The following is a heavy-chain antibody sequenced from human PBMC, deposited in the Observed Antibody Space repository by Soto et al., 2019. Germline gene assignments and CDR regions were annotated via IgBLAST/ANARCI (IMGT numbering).Heavy chain of an antibody. D-gene: IGHD6-13*01. CDR1: GGSISSYY. Sequence: SETLSLTCTVSGGSISSYYWSWIRQPPGKGLEWIGYIYYSGSTNYNPSLKSRVTISVDTSKNQFSLKLSSVTAADTAVYYCAREWYSSSWYAWGAFDIRGQGTMVTVSS. V-gene: IGHV4-59*01. J-gene: IGHJ3*02. CDR2: IYYSGST. CDR3: AREWYSSSWYAWGAFDI.